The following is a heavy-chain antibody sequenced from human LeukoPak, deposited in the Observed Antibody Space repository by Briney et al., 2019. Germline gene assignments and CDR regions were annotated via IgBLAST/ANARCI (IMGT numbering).Heavy chain of an antibody. V-gene: IGHV4-4*08. J-gene: IGHJ5*02. D-gene: IGHD4-23*01. CDR3: ATSYDGKTAPYDL. Sequence: SETLSLTCTVSNDSISSYCCSWARQPPGKGLEWIGFMCPSGRTDYNPSLKSRVTMSLDTSKNQLSMELSFLTAADTAVYYCATSYDGKTAPYDLWGHGTLVTVSS. CDR2: MCPSGRT. CDR1: NDSISSYC.